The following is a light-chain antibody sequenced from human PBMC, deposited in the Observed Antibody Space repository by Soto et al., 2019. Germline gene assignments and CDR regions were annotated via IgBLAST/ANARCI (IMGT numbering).Light chain of an antibody. CDR3: QQYNQWPVA. V-gene: IGKV3-15*01. J-gene: IGKJ4*01. Sequence: VMPQSPTTLSVSPGERATLSCRASHSVGSNLAWYQQNPGQAPRLLIYGASTRATGVPAMFSGSGSATQFTLTISGLQYEDFGFYYCQQYNQWPVAFGGATKVEIK. CDR2: GAS. CDR1: HSVGSN.